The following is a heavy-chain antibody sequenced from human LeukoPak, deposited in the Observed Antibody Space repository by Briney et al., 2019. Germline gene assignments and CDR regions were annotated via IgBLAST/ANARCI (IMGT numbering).Heavy chain of an antibody. J-gene: IGHJ4*02. CDR2: INPSGGST. Sequence: ASVKVSCKASGYTFTSYYMHWVRQAPGQGLEWMGIINPSGGSTSYAQKFQGRVTMTRDMSTSTVYMELSSLRSEDTAVYYCARFSGSSGWYHYFDYWGQGTLVTVSS. V-gene: IGHV1-46*01. D-gene: IGHD6-19*01. CDR3: ARFSGSSGWYHYFDY. CDR1: GYTFTSYY.